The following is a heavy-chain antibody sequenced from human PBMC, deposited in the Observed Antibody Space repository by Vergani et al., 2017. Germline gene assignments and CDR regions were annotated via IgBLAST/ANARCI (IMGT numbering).Heavy chain of an antibody. J-gene: IGHJ4*02. Sequence: QVQLQESGPGLVKPSETLSLTCAVSGYSISSGYYWGWIRQPPGKGLEWIGSIYHSGSTYYNPSLKSRVTISVDTSKNQFSLKLSSVTAADTAVYYCARVGLVGGVDYWGQGTLVTVSS. CDR2: IYHSGST. D-gene: IGHD1-26*01. V-gene: IGHV4-38-2*01. CDR3: ARVGLVGGVDY. CDR1: GYSISSGYY.